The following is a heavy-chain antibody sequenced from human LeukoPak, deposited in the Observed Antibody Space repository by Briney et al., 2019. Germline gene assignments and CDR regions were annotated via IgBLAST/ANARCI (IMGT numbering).Heavy chain of an antibody. CDR3: ARVDGSGYHKYYFDY. CDR2: ISSSSSII. Sequence: GGPLRLSCAASGFTFSSYSMNWVRQAPGKGLEWLSYISSSSSIIYYADSVKGRFTISRDNSKNTMFLQINSLRTEDTAVYYCARVDGSGYHKYYFDYWGQGTLVTVSS. D-gene: IGHD3-22*01. V-gene: IGHV3-48*01. CDR1: GFTFSSYS. J-gene: IGHJ4*02.